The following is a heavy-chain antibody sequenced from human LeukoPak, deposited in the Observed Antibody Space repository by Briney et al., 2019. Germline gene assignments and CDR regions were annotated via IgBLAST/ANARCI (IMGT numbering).Heavy chain of an antibody. Sequence: SETLSLTCTVSGGSISSYYWSWIRQPPGKGLEWIGYIYYSGSTNYNPSLKSRVTISVDTSKNQFSLKLSSVTAADTAVYYCASYTAMVSIDYWGQGTLVTVSS. CDR3: ASYTAMVSIDY. V-gene: IGHV4-59*01. CDR1: GGSISSYY. CDR2: IYYSGST. J-gene: IGHJ4*02. D-gene: IGHD5-18*01.